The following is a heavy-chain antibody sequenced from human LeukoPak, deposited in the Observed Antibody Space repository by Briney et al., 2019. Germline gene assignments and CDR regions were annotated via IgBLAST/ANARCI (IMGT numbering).Heavy chain of an antibody. CDR3: ARVRYNYGDSDY. J-gene: IGHJ4*02. CDR2: IYHNGNT. V-gene: IGHV4-38-2*01. D-gene: IGHD5-18*01. Sequence: PSETLSLTCAVSGYSISSGYYWGWIGQPPGKGLEWIGTIYHNGNTYYNPSLKSRVTISVDTSKNQFSLKLSSVTAADTAVYYCARVRYNYGDSDYWGQGTLVTVSS. CDR1: GYSISSGYY.